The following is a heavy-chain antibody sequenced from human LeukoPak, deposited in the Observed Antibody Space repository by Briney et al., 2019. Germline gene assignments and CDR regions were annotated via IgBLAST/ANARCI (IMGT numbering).Heavy chain of an antibody. CDR1: GGSISVYY. CDR2: IYYSGST. CDR3: ARHSKYYYDSSGSYVGYFQH. Sequence: SETLSLTCTVSGGSISVYYWSCIRQPPGKGVEWIGYIYYSGSTNYNPSLKSRVTISVDTSKKQFSLKLSSVTAADTAVYYCARHSKYYYDSSGSYVGYFQHWGQGTLVTVSS. D-gene: IGHD3-22*01. J-gene: IGHJ1*01. V-gene: IGHV4-59*08.